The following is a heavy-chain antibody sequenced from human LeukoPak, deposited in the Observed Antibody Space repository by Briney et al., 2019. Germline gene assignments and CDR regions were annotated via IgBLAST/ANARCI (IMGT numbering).Heavy chain of an antibody. J-gene: IGHJ4*02. Sequence: KSGGSLRLSCAASGISFSNYSMSWVRQAPGKGLEWVSLISSSSRFIYYGDSVKSRSTISRDNAKNTLYLQMNSLRAEDTAVYYCAKDRVLGGYGDYWDYWGQGTLVTVSS. V-gene: IGHV3-21*04. CDR1: GISFSNYS. CDR3: AKDRVLGGYGDYWDY. CDR2: ISSSSRFI. D-gene: IGHD4-17*01.